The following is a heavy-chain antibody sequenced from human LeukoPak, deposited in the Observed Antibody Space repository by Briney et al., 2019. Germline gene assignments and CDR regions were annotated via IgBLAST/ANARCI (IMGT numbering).Heavy chain of an antibody. V-gene: IGHV3-30*18. D-gene: IGHD6-13*01. CDR2: ISYDGSNK. CDR3: AKAPGIAASDY. CDR1: GFTLSDHY. Sequence: GGSLRLSCAASGFTLSDHYVDWVRQAPGKGLEWVAVISYDGSNKYYADSVKGRFTISRDNSKNTLYLQMNSLRAEDTAVYYCAKAPGIAASDYWGQGTLVTVSS. J-gene: IGHJ4*02.